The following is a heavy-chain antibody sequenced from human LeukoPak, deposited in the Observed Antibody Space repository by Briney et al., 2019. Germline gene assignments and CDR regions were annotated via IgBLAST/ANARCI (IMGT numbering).Heavy chain of an antibody. J-gene: IGHJ6*03. CDR2: IYSGGST. V-gene: IGHV3-66*01. Sequence: GGSLRLSCAASGFTVSSNYMSWVRQAPGKGLEWVSVIYSGGSTYYADSVKGRFTISRDNSKNTLYLQMNSLRAEDTAVYYCARVGYCSSTSCSYYYYYYMDVWGKGTTVTVSS. D-gene: IGHD2-2*01. CDR1: GFTVSSNY. CDR3: ARVGYCSSTSCSYYYYYYMDV.